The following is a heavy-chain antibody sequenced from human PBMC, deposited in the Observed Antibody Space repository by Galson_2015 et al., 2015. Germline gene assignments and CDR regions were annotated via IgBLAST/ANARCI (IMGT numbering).Heavy chain of an antibody. J-gene: IGHJ4*02. CDR1: GFSFSNYW. Sequence: SLRLSCAASGFSFSNYWMSWVRQAPGRGPERVASIKQDGGETYYVDSVKGRFTVSKDNAKNWLYLQMNSLRAEDTAVYYCARKAHACFDYWGPGTVVTVSS. V-gene: IGHV3-7*04. CDR2: IKQDGGET. CDR3: ARKAHACFDY.